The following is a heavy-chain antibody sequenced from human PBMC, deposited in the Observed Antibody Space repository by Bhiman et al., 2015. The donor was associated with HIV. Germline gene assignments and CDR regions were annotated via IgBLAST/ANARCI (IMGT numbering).Heavy chain of an antibody. J-gene: IGHJ4*02. Sequence: EVQLVESGGGLVKPGGSLRLSCAASGFTFSTFSMNWVRQAPGKGLEWVSSISSSGYYIYYADSLKGRFTISRDDAKNSLYLQMDSLRAEDTAVYFCARDPGGSYFDYWGQGNPGHRLL. D-gene: IGHD1-26*01. CDR1: GFTFSTFS. CDR2: ISSSGYYI. V-gene: IGHV3-21*01. CDR3: ARDPGGSYFDY.